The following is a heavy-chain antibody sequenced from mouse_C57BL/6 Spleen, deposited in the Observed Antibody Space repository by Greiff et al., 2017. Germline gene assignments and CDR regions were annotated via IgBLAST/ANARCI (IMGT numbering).Heavy chain of an antibody. CDR1: GYTFTSYW. Sequence: QVQLQQPGAELVKPGASVKLSCKASGYTFTSYWMHWVKQRPGQGLEWIGMIHPNSGSTNYNEKFKSKATLTVDKSSSTAYMQLSSLTSEDSAVYYCAPLYYDYDLAYWGQGTLVTVS. CDR3: APLYYDYDLAY. D-gene: IGHD2-4*01. J-gene: IGHJ3*01. V-gene: IGHV1-64*01. CDR2: IHPNSGST.